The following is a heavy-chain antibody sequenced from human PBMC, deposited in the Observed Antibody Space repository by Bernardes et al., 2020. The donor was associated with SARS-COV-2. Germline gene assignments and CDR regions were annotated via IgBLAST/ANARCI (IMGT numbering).Heavy chain of an antibody. D-gene: IGHD2-2*01. CDR1: GYSFTSYW. CDR2: IYPGDSDT. CDR3: VRPTLNAGGAFDY. Sequence: GESLKISCKGSGYSFTSYWIGWVRQMPGKGLEWMGIIYPGDSDTRYSPSFQGQVTISADKSISTAYLQWSSLKASDTAMYYCVRPTLNAGGAFDYWGQGTLVTVSS. J-gene: IGHJ4*02. V-gene: IGHV5-51*01.